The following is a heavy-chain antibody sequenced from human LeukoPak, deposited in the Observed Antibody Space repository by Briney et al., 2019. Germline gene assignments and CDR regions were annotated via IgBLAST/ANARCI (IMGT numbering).Heavy chain of an antibody. CDR2: IFPGDSQT. J-gene: IGHJ3*02. CDR3: ARLDTGYDYKGLAFDI. D-gene: IGHD5-12*01. Sequence: GESLQISCKGSGNTFSTYWIGWVRQMPGKGVEWMGVIFPGDSQTIYTPSFQGQVTISADKSISTAYLQWSSLTASDTAMYYCARLDTGYDYKGLAFDIWGQGTMVTVSS. CDR1: GNTFSTYW. V-gene: IGHV5-51*01.